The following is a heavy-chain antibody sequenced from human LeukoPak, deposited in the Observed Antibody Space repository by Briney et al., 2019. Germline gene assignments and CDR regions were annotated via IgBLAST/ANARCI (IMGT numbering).Heavy chain of an antibody. J-gene: IGHJ6*03. D-gene: IGHD2-15*01. Sequence: GSLRLSCAASGFTFSSYGMSWVRQAPGKGLEWIGEINHSGSTNYNPSLKSRVTISVDTSKNQFSLKLSSVTAADTAVYYCARLGHCSGGSCYSHRMGDYYYYYYYMDVWGKGTTVTVSS. CDR3: ARLGHCSGGSCYSHRMGDYYYYYYYMDV. V-gene: IGHV4-34*01. CDR1: GFTFSSYG. CDR2: INHSGST.